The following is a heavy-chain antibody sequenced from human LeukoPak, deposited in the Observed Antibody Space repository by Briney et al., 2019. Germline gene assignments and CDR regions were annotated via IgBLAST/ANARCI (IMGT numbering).Heavy chain of an antibody. J-gene: IGHJ4*02. CDR2: IKQDGSEK. CDR3: ARGSWGIAARADY. D-gene: IGHD6-6*01. Sequence: GGSLRLSCAASGFTFSSYWMSWVRQTPEEGLEWVANIKQDGSEKYYVDSVKGRFTNSRDNAKNSMFLQMNSLRAEDTAVYYCARGSWGIAARADYWGQGTLVTVSS. V-gene: IGHV3-7*01. CDR1: GFTFSSYW.